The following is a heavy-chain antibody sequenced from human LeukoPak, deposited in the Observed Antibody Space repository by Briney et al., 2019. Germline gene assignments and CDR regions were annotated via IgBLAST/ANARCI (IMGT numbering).Heavy chain of an antibody. J-gene: IGHJ3*02. CDR1: GFTFSNYW. CDR3: ARGYGLSCASTTCAGAFDI. D-gene: IGHD2/OR15-2a*01. CDR2: IKQDGGEN. Sequence: GGSLRLSCAASGFTFSNYWMNWVRQAPGRGLEGVAYIKQDGGENLYVDSVKGRFTVSRDNTRNSLYLELNSLRDEDTAVYYCARGYGLSCASTTCAGAFDIWGQGTMVTVSS. V-gene: IGHV3-7*01.